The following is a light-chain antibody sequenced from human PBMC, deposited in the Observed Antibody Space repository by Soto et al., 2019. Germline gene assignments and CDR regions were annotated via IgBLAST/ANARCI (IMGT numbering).Light chain of an antibody. Sequence: DIQMTQSPSTLSASVGARVTITCRASQSISSWLAWYQQKPGKAPKLLIYDASSLESGVPSRFSGSGSGTEFTLTISSLQPDDFAAYYCQQYNSYSPDTLGQGTKLEIK. J-gene: IGKJ2*01. CDR2: DAS. CDR1: QSISSW. CDR3: QQYNSYSPDT. V-gene: IGKV1-5*01.